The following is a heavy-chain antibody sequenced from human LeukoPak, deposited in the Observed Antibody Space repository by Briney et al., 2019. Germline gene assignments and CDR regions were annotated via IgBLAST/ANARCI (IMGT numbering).Heavy chain of an antibody. J-gene: IGHJ4*02. V-gene: IGHV3-23*01. CDR1: GFAFSSYA. D-gene: IGHD3-3*01. Sequence: GGSLRLSCAASGFAFSSYAMSWVRQAPGKGLEWVSGMSDSGGSTYYADSVKGRFTISRDNSKNTLFLQMNSLRAEDTAVYYCAKVTDLGVVFYYFDYWGQGTLVTVSS. CDR3: AKVTDLGVVFYYFDY. CDR2: MSDSGGST.